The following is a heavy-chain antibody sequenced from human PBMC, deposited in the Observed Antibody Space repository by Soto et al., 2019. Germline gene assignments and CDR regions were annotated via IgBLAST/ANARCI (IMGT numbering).Heavy chain of an antibody. CDR3: AHTYYYDILTGYSHNTGGAFDI. CDR1: GFSLSTSGVG. Sequence: QITLKESGPTLVKPTQTLTLTCTFSGFSLSTSGVGVGWIRQPPGKALEWLALIYWDDDKRYSPSLKSRLTITKDTSKNQVVLTMTNMDPVDTATYYCAHTYYYDILTGYSHNTGGAFDIWGQGTMVTVSS. CDR2: IYWDDDK. J-gene: IGHJ3*02. D-gene: IGHD3-9*01. V-gene: IGHV2-5*02.